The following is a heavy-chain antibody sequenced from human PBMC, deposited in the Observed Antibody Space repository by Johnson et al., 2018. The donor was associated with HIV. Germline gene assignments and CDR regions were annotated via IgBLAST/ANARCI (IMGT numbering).Heavy chain of an antibody. CDR3: AKARGRYSSDVDALDI. CDR1: GFTVSSNY. Sequence: VQLVESGGGLVQPGGSLRLSCAASGFTVSSNYMRWVRQAPGKGLEWVAFIRYDGSEKYYVDSVKGRFTISRDNAKNSLYLQMNSLRAEDTAFYYCAKARGRYSSDVDALDIWGQGTMVTVSS. CDR2: IRYDGSEK. D-gene: IGHD6-19*01. V-gene: IGHV3-7*03. J-gene: IGHJ3*02.